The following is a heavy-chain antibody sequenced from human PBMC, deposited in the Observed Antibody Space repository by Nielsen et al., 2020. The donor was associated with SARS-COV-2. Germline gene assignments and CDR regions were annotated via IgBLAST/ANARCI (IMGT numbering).Heavy chain of an antibody. CDR3: ARMAVTIFGVVINDDY. Sequence: GESLKISCAASEFTFNNYAMSWVRQAPGKGLEWVSSISSSSSYIYYADSVKGRFTISRDNAKNSLYLQMNSLRAEDTAVYYCARMAVTIFGVVINDDYWGQGTLVTVSS. CDR1: EFTFNNYA. V-gene: IGHV3-21*01. CDR2: ISSSSSYI. D-gene: IGHD3-3*01. J-gene: IGHJ4*02.